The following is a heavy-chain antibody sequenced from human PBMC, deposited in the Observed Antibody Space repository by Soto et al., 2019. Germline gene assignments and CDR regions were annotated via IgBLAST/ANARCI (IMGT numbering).Heavy chain of an antibody. CDR2: ISGSGGST. Sequence: PGESLRLSCAASGFTFSSYAMSWVRQAPGKGLEWVSAISGSGGSTYYADSVKGRFTISRDNSKNTLYLQMNSLRAEDTAVYYCAKVQHSSGYYAVSADLYYWGQGTLVTVS. V-gene: IGHV3-23*01. CDR3: AKVQHSSGYYAVSADLYY. CDR1: GFTFSSYA. D-gene: IGHD3-22*01. J-gene: IGHJ4*02.